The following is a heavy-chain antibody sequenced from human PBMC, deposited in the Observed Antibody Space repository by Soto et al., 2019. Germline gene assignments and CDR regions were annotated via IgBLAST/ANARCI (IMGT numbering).Heavy chain of an antibody. J-gene: IGHJ4*02. CDR1: GGSISSSNW. Sequence: QVQLQASGPGLVKPSGTLSLTCAVSGGSISSSNWWRWVRQPPGKGLEWIGEIYHSGSTNYNPSLKSRITISVDKSKNQFSLKLCSVTAADTAVYYCASHGVYYYGSGSYLGDYWGQGTLVTVSS. CDR2: IYHSGST. D-gene: IGHD3-10*01. CDR3: ASHGVYYYGSGSYLGDY. V-gene: IGHV4-4*02.